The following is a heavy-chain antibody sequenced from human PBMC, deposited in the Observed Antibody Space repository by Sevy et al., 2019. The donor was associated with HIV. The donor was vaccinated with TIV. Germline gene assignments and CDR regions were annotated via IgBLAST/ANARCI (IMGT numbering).Heavy chain of an antibody. V-gene: IGHV3-11*06. D-gene: IGHD2-2*01. CDR1: GFTFSDYY. CDR2: ISSSSSYT. CDR3: ARDGDCSSTSCYDLDYYYYGMDV. J-gene: IGHJ6*02. Sequence: GGSLRLSCAASGFTFSDYYMSWIHQAPGKGLEWVSYISSSSSYTNYADSVKGRFTISRDNAKNSLYLQMNSLRAEDTAVYYCARDGDCSSTSCYDLDYYYYGMDVWGQGTTVTVSS.